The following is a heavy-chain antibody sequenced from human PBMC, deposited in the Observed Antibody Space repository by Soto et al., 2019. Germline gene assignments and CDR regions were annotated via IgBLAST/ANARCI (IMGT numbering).Heavy chain of an antibody. Sequence: SSGRXXXXWXXXHPGKCLEWIGYIYYSGSTYYNPSLKSRVTISVDTSKNQFSLKLSSVTAADTSFYYCARMLGSSYYGMDVCGXGTT. CDR2: IYYSGST. D-gene: IGHD3-10*01. V-gene: IGHV4-31*02. CDR1: SSGRXX. J-gene: IGHJ6*02. CDR3: ARMLGSSYYGMDV.